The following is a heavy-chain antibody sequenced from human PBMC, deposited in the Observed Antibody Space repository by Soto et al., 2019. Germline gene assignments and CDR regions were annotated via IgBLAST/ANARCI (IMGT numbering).Heavy chain of an antibody. CDR1: GYTFTSYG. J-gene: IGHJ4*02. V-gene: IGHV1-18*01. CDR2: ISAYNGNT. D-gene: IGHD3-16*02. Sequence: ASVKVSCKASGYTFTSYGISWVQQAPGQGLEWMGWISAYNGNTNYAQKLQGRVTMTTDTSTSTAYMELRSLRSDGTAVYYCARKGLHFGGVIVIPPYFDYWGQGTLVTVSS. CDR3: ARKGLHFGGVIVIPPYFDY.